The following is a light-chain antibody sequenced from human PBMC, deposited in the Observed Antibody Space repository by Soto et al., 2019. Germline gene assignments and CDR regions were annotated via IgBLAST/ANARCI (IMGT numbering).Light chain of an antibody. V-gene: IGLV1-44*01. CDR1: SSNIGSNT. CDR2: NNN. CDR3: AAWDDSLNAVV. Sequence: QSVLTQPPSASGTPGQRVTISCSGSSSNIGSNTLNWYQQLPGTAPKLLIYNNNQRPSGVPDRFSGSKSGTSASLAISGLQSGDEADYDCAAWDDSLNAVVFGGGTKLTVL. J-gene: IGLJ2*01.